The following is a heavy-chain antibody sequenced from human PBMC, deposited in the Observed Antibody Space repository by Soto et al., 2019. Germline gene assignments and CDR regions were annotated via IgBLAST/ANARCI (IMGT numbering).Heavy chain of an antibody. V-gene: IGHV3-11*06. CDR1: GFTFSDYY. J-gene: IGHJ4*02. CDR3: ARRTMVRGVIRDRGNYFYY. D-gene: IGHD3-10*01. Sequence: QVQLVESGGGLVKPGGSLRLSCAASGFTFSDYYMSWIRQAPGKGLEWVSYISSSSSYTNYADSVKGRFTISRDNAKNSLYLQMNSLRAEDTAAYYCARRTMVRGVIRDRGNYFYYWGQGTLVTVSS. CDR2: ISSSSSYT.